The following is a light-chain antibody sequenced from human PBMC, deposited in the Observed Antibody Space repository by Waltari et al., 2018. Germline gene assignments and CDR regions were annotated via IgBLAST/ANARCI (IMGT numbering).Light chain of an antibody. CDR3: QSADSTGSDVV. J-gene: IGLJ2*01. CDR2: KDT. Sequence: SYELTQPPSVTVSPGQTARIACPGDAPTDQYVHWFQQRPGRAPVVVRYKDTKRPSGIPERFSGSSSGKTVTLTISGVQAEDESDYCCQSADSTGSDVVFGGGTKLTVL. CDR1: APTDQY. V-gene: IGLV3-25*03.